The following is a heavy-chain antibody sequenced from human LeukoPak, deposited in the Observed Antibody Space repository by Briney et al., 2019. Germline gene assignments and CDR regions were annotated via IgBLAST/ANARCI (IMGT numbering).Heavy chain of an antibody. CDR1: GGTFSSYA. Sequence: SVKVSCKASGGTFSSYAISWVRQAPGQGLEWMGRIIPIFGTASYAQKFQGRVTITTDESTSTAYMELSSLRSEDTAVYYCARGPNLGIQQAVAFDIWGQGTMVTVSS. V-gene: IGHV1-69*05. D-gene: IGHD5-18*01. J-gene: IGHJ3*02. CDR3: ARGPNLGIQQAVAFDI. CDR2: IIPIFGTA.